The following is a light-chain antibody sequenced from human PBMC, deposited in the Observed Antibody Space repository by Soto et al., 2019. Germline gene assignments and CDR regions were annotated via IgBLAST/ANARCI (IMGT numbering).Light chain of an antibody. CDR1: QSISSW. CDR2: DAS. V-gene: IGKV1-5*01. CDR3: QQYNSYSPWT. J-gene: IGKJ1*01. Sequence: DIQMTQSPSTLSASVGDRVTITCRASQSISSWLAWYQQKPGKAPKLLIYDASSLESGVTSRFSGSGSGTEFTITNSSLQPDDFATYYCQQYNSYSPWTFGKGTKVEIK.